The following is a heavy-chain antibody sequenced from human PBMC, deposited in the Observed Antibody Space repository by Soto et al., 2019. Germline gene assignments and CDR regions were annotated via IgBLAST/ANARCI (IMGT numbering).Heavy chain of an antibody. Sequence: QVQLVQSGAEVEKPGASVMLSCKASGYTFTSYYMHWVRQAPGQGLEWMGIINPDGGSTRYAQKFQGRVTMTRDTSTRTFHMELSSLRSEDTAMYYCAKAPRGGVIITTYSAHIDYWGQGTLVTVSS. CDR2: INPDGGST. V-gene: IGHV1-46*01. CDR3: AKAPRGGVIITTYSAHIDY. D-gene: IGHD3-3*01. J-gene: IGHJ4*02. CDR1: GYTFTSYY.